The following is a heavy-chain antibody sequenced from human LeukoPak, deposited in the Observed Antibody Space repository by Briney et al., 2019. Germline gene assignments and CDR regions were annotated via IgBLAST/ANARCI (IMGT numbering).Heavy chain of an antibody. V-gene: IGHV3-23*01. J-gene: IGHJ4*02. CDR1: GFTFSTYA. CDR2: ISGSGGST. Sequence: GGSLRLPCAASGFTFSTYAMSWVRQAPGKGLEWVSAISGSGGSTYYADSVKGRFTISRDNSKNTLYLQMNSLRAEDTAVYYCAKAADYYDTSPADYWGQGTLVTVSS. D-gene: IGHD3-22*01. CDR3: AKAADYYDTSPADY.